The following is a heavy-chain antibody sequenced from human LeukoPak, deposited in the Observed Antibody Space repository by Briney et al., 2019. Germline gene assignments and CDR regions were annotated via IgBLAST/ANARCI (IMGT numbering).Heavy chain of an antibody. CDR1: GGTFSSYT. V-gene: IGHV1-69*04. D-gene: IGHD3-3*01. J-gene: IGHJ5*02. CDR2: ISSIFDIG. Sequence: SVKVSCKASGGTFSSYTISWVRLGPGQGLEWLGRISSIFDIGNYAQKFQGRVTITADKSTSTDFMEMSSLISAATAAYYCGKEGADFWSGSAQNWFDPWGQGTLVTVSS. CDR3: GKEGADFWSGSAQNWFDP.